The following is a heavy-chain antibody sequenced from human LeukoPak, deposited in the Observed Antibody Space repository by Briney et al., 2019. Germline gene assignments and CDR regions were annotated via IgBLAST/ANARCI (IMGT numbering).Heavy chain of an antibody. V-gene: IGHV1-18*01. J-gene: IGHJ4*02. CDR3: ARVSGSYYNPPKGFDY. CDR1: GYSFTSYG. CDR2: IRTYNANT. Sequence: ASVKVSCKASGYSFTSYGISWVRQAPGQGLEWMGWIRTYNANTNYALKLQGRVTLTTDTSTSTAYMELKSLRSDDTAVYYCARVSGSYYNPPKGFDYWGQGTLVTVSS. D-gene: IGHD3-10*01.